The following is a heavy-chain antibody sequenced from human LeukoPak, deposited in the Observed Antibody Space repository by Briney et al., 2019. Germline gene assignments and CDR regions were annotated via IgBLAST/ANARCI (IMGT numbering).Heavy chain of an antibody. V-gene: IGHV6-1*01. Sequence: SQTLSLTCAISGASVSSNSAAWNWIRRSPSRGLEWLGRTYYRSKWYNDYAVSVKSRITINPDTSKNQFSLQLNSVTPEDTAVYYCARDRREYYYGSGSYYWYYFDYRGQGTLVTVSS. J-gene: IGHJ4*02. CDR2: TYYRSKWYN. D-gene: IGHD3-10*01. CDR1: GASVSSNSAA. CDR3: ARDRREYYYGSGSYYWYYFDY.